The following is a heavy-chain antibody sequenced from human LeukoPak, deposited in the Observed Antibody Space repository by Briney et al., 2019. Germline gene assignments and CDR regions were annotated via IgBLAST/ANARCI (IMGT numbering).Heavy chain of an antibody. V-gene: IGHV3-53*01. Sequence: GGSLRLSCAASGFTFSSYWMHWVRQAPGKGLEWVSVIYSGGSTYYADSVKGRFTISRDNSKNTLYLQMNSLRAEDTAVYYCARPVAGPEDAFDIWGQGTMVTVSS. J-gene: IGHJ3*02. D-gene: IGHD6-19*01. CDR1: GFTFSSYW. CDR2: IYSGGST. CDR3: ARPVAGPEDAFDI.